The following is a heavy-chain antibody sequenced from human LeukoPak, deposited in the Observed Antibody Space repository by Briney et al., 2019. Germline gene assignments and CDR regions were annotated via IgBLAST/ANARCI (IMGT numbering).Heavy chain of an antibody. D-gene: IGHD2-2*01. Sequence: GGSLRLSCAASEFTFSSYGMHWVRQAPGKGLEWVAVISYEGSIKHYADSVKGRFTISRDNSKNTLYLQMNSLRSDDTAVYYCAREDQLLWSDWGQGTLVTVSS. V-gene: IGHV3-30*03. CDR3: AREDQLLWSD. CDR2: ISYEGSIK. CDR1: EFTFSSYG. J-gene: IGHJ4*02.